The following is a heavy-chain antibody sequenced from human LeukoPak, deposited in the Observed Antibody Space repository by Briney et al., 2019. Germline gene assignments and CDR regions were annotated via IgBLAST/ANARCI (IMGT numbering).Heavy chain of an antibody. CDR3: ARDRDEKGWVPGDI. J-gene: IGHJ3*02. CDR1: GFTFSNYG. D-gene: IGHD5-24*01. CDR2: VNTKSVGI. V-gene: IGHV3-21*06. Sequence: GGSLRLSCAVSGFTFSNYGMHWVRQAPGKGLEWVAYVNTKSVGIYYADSVRGRFTISRDNAMNSLFLQMSNLRVEDTAVYYCARDRDEKGWVPGDIWGQGTVVIVSS.